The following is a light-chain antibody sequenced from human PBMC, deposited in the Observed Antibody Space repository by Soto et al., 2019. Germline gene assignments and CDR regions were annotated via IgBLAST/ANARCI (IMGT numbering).Light chain of an antibody. CDR2: DTA. Sequence: IVLTQSPGTLSLSPGERATLSCRASQSVRDRYLAWYQQKPGQAPSLLIYDTATRATGVPDRFSGSGSGTDFALTISRVEPEDFAIYFSQHYGSSPGTFGQGTKGEI. CDR1: QSVRDRY. CDR3: QHYGSSPGT. J-gene: IGKJ1*01. V-gene: IGKV3-20*01.